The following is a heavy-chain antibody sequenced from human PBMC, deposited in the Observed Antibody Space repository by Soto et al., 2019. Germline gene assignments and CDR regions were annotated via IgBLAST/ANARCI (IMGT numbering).Heavy chain of an antibody. CDR3: AKGSYSGRYSDFDY. CDR1: GFSFSSYG. D-gene: IGHD1-26*01. J-gene: IGHJ4*02. Sequence: GGSLRLSCAASGFSFSSYGMFWVRQAPGRGLEWVAFISYDGSNKCSDSVKGRFTISRDNSKKTLYLQMNSLRAEDTAVYYCAKGSYSGRYSDFDYWGQGTLVTVSS. CDR2: ISYDGSNK. V-gene: IGHV3-30*18.